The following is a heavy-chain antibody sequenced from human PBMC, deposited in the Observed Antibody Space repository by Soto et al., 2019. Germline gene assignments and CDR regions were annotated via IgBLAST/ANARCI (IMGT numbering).Heavy chain of an antibody. CDR3: ARDYGHNWFDP. D-gene: IGHD4-17*01. V-gene: IGHV4-39*07. CDR1: GGSISSSSYY. J-gene: IGHJ5*02. CDR2: IYYSGST. Sequence: PSETLSLTCTVSGGSISSSSYYWGWIRQPPGKGLEWIGNIYYSGSTYYNPSLKSRVTISVDTSKNQFSLKLSSVTAADTAVYYCARDYGHNWFDPWGQGTLVTVSS.